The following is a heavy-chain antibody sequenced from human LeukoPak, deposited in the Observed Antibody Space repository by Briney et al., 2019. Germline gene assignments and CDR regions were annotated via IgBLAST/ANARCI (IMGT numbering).Heavy chain of an antibody. D-gene: IGHD6-19*01. CDR3: ARTVADY. CDR1: GYTITCDYY. CDR2: IYHSGII. V-gene: IGHV4-38-2*02. Sequence: SETLSLTCTVSGYTITCDYYWGWIRQPPGKGLEWIGSIYHSGIIYYNPSLKSRVTISIDTSKNQFSLKLSSVTAADTAVYYCARTVADYWGQGTPVTVSS. J-gene: IGHJ4*02.